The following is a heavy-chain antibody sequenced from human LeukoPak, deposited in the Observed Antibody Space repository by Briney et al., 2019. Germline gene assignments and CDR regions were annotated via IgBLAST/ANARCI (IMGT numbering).Heavy chain of an antibody. Sequence: SVKVSCKASGGTFSSYAISWVRQAPGQGLEWMGGIIPIFGTANYAQKFQGRVTITTDESTSTAYMELSSLRSEDTAVYYCASGPTDFYYYYYMDVWGKGITVTVSS. J-gene: IGHJ6*03. CDR1: GGTFSSYA. V-gene: IGHV1-69*05. CDR2: IIPIFGTA. CDR3: ASGPTDFYYYYYMDV. D-gene: IGHD4-17*01.